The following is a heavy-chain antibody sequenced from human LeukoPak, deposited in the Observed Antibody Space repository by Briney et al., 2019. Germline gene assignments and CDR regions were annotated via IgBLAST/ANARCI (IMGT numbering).Heavy chain of an antibody. CDR3: AKVAYSGGWSPFDY. V-gene: IGHV3-23*01. CDR2: ISGSGANT. D-gene: IGHD6-19*01. CDR1: GFTFSSYA. J-gene: IGHJ4*02. Sequence: GGSLRLSCVASGFTFSSYAMSWARQAPGKGLEWVSAISGSGANTYYADSVKGRFTISRDSSKNTLYLQMNSLRAEDTAVYYCAKVAYSGGWSPFDYWGQGTLVTVSS.